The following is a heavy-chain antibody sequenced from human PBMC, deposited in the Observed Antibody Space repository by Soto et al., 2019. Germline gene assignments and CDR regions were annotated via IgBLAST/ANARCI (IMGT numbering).Heavy chain of an antibody. J-gene: IGHJ3*02. V-gene: IGHV3-23*01. D-gene: IGHD6-19*01. Sequence: GGSLRLSCAASGFTFSSYGMHWVRQAPGKGLEWVSLIRADGTTAYYADSVKGRFIFSRDNPKNTMYLQMNSLRAEDTAVYFCAKTTDGWFSAFEIWGQGTVVTVSS. CDR3: AKTTDGWFSAFEI. CDR2: IRADGTTA. CDR1: GFTFSSYG.